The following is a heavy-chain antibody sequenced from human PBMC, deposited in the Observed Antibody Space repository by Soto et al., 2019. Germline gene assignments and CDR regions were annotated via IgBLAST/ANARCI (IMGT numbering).Heavy chain of an antibody. Sequence: PGVSLRLSCSASGFTFSSCAMHWVRQAPGKGLEWVAIVWFDGSRKYYADSVKGRFTISRDNSKNTMYLQMNSLRAEDTAVYYCVRDHSGLKDFDYWGQGTLVTVSS. V-gene: IGHV3-33*08. J-gene: IGHJ4*02. CDR2: VWFDGSRK. CDR3: VRDHSGLKDFDY. CDR1: GFTFSSCA. D-gene: IGHD1-1*01.